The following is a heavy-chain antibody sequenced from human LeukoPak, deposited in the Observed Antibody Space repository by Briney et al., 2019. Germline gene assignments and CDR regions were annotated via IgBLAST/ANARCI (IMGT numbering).Heavy chain of an antibody. J-gene: IGHJ4*02. Sequence: GESLKISRKGSGYSFISYWIGWVRQMPGKGLELMGIIYPGDSDTRYSPSFQGQVTISADKSISTAYLQWSSLKASDTAMYYCARTGRLDNFDYWGQGTLVTVSS. CDR1: GYSFISYW. V-gene: IGHV5-51*01. CDR3: ARTGRLDNFDY. D-gene: IGHD1-1*01. CDR2: IYPGDSDT.